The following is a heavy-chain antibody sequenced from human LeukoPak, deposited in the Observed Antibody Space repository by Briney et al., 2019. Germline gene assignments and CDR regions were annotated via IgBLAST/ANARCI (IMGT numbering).Heavy chain of an antibody. V-gene: IGHV3-23*01. CDR3: ARGRGYGDSG. CDR1: GFTFITYG. Sequence: GGSLRLSCAASGFTFITYGMSWVRQAPGKGLEWVSAISGSDSSTYYADSVKGRFTISRDNSKNTLYLQMNSLRAEDTAVYYCARGRGYGDSGWGQGTLVTVSS. J-gene: IGHJ4*02. CDR2: ISGSDSST. D-gene: IGHD4-17*01.